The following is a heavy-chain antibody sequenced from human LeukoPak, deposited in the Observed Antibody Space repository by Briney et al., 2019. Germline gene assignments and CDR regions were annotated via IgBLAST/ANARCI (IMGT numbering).Heavy chain of an antibody. V-gene: IGHV4-4*07. CDR3: AGAYYYDSSGYYPPYWYFDL. J-gene: IGHJ2*01. Sequence: SETLSLTCTVSGGSISSYYWSWIRQPAGKGLEWIGRIYTSGSTNYNPSLTSRVTMSVDTSKNQFSLTLSSVTAADTAVYYCAGAYYYDSSGYYPPYWYFDLWGRGTLVTVSS. D-gene: IGHD3-22*01. CDR2: IYTSGST. CDR1: GGSISSYY.